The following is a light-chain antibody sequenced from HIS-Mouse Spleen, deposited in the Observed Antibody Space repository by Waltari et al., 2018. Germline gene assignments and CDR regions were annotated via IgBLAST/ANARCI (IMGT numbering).Light chain of an antibody. Sequence: SYELTQPPSVSVSPGQTARIPCPGDALPKKHAYWYQQKSGQAPVLVIYEDSKRPPGIPERFSGSSSGTMATLTISGAQVEDEADYYCYSTDSSGNHRVFGGGTKLTVL. V-gene: IGLV3-10*01. CDR2: EDS. CDR1: ALPKKH. CDR3: YSTDSSGNHRV. J-gene: IGLJ2*01.